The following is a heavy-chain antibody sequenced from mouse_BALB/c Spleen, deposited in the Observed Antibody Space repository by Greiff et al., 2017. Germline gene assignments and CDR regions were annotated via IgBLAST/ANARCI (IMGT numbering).Heavy chain of an antibody. Sequence: ESGPGLVKPSQSLSLTCSVTGYSITSGYYWNWIRQFPGNKLEWMGYISYDGSNNYNPSLKNRISITRDTSKNQFFLKLNSVTTEDTATYYCARALGNLDYWGQGTTLTVSS. D-gene: IGHD4-1*01. CDR3: ARALGNLDY. V-gene: IGHV3-6*02. CDR2: ISYDGSN. J-gene: IGHJ2*01. CDR1: GYSITSGYY.